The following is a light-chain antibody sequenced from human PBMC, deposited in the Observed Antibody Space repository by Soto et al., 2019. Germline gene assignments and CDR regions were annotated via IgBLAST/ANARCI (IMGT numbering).Light chain of an antibody. CDR3: QHRANWPLT. Sequence: EIVLTQSPATLSLSPGERATLSCRASQSLSRSLAWYQQKPGQAPRLLIYDASNRATGIPARFSGSGSGTDFTLTISSLEPEDFALYYCQHRANWPLTVGVGTKVEIK. V-gene: IGKV3-11*01. CDR1: QSLSRS. J-gene: IGKJ4*01. CDR2: DAS.